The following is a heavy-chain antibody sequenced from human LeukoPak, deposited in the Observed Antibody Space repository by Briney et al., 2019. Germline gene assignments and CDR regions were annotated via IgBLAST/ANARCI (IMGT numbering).Heavy chain of an antibody. CDR1: GYAITTYY. CDR3: ARVFRRDGYFDH. CDR2: IFHSGNT. V-gene: IGHV4-59*01. Sequence: SETLSLTCTVSGYAITTYYWSWIRQPPGKGLEWIGYIFHSGNTDYNPSLKSRVTISLGTTKNQFSLRLDSVTAADTAVYYCARVFRRDGYFDHWGQGTLVTVSS. D-gene: IGHD5-24*01. J-gene: IGHJ4*02.